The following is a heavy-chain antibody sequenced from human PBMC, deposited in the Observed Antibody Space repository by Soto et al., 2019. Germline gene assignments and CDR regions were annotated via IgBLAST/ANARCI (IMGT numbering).Heavy chain of an antibody. CDR3: ARGRQAVGLEF. J-gene: IGHJ4*02. Sequence: SETLSLTCIVSDGSISSDYWTWIRQPAGKGLEWLGRVYIGGETNYNPSLKSRLTMSLDTSKRQFSLWLSSVTAADTAVYYCARGRQAVGLEFWGLGTLVTVSS. CDR2: VYIGGET. V-gene: IGHV4-4*07. CDR1: DGSISSDY. D-gene: IGHD1-26*01.